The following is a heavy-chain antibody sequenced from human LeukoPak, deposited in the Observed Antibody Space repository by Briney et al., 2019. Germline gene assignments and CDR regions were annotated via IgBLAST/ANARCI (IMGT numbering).Heavy chain of an antibody. CDR3: ARGYPINYCSGSYQIPAD. Sequence: GGSLRLSCAASGFTFSSYSMNWVRQAPGKGLEWVSSISSSSSYIYYADSVKGRFTISRDNAKNSLYLQINSLRAEDTAVYYCARGYPINYCSGSYQIPADWGQGTLVTVSS. D-gene: IGHD3-10*01. V-gene: IGHV3-21*01. CDR1: GFTFSSYS. CDR2: ISSSSSYI. J-gene: IGHJ4*02.